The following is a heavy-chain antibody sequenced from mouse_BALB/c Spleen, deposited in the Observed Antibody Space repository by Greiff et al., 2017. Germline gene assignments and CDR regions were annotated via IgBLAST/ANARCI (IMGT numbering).Heavy chain of an antibody. D-gene: IGHD2-3*01. CDR1: GYTFTSYW. Sequence: QVQLKESGADLAKPGASVKMSCKASGYTFTSYWMHWVKQRPGQGLEWIGYINPSTGYTEYNQKFKGKATLTADKSSSTAYMQLSSLTSEDSAVYYCASDGYYGAMDYWGQGTSVTVSS. V-gene: IGHV1-7*01. CDR2: INPSTGYT. CDR3: ASDGYYGAMDY. J-gene: IGHJ4*01.